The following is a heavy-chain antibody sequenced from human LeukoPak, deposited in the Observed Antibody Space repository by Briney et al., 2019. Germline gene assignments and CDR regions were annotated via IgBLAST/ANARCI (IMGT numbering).Heavy chain of an antibody. CDR1: GGSFSGYY. V-gene: IGHV4-34*01. Sequence: SETLSLTCAVYGGSFSGYYWSWIRQPPGKGLEWIGEINHSGSTNYNPSLKSRVTISVDTSKNQFSLKLSSVTAADTAVYYCARGPFRYYYDSSGYNYWGQGTLVTVSS. CDR3: ARGPFRYYYDSSGYNY. J-gene: IGHJ4*02. CDR2: INHSGST. D-gene: IGHD3-22*01.